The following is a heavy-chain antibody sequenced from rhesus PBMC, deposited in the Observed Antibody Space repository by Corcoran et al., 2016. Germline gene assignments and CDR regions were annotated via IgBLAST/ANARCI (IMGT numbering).Heavy chain of an antibody. CDR3: TTQRSWNSDY. Sequence: EVQLVESGGGLVQPGGSLRLSCAASGFTFSNVWMNWVLQAPGKGREWVARIKSKADGGTAVYAASVKVRFTISRDDSKNTLYLQMNSLKTEDTAVYYCTTQRSWNSDYWGQGVLVTVSS. J-gene: IGHJ4*01. CDR2: IKSKADGGTA. D-gene: IGHD6-25*01. V-gene: IGHV3-30*01. CDR1: GFTFSNVW.